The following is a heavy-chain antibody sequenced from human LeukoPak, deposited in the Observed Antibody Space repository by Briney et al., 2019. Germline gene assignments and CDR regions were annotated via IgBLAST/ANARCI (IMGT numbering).Heavy chain of an antibody. D-gene: IGHD1-14*01. J-gene: IGHJ4*02. CDR3: ARGVEPLAANTLAY. CDR2: LYSDGNT. V-gene: IGHV3-53*01. CDR1: AFTVITND. Sequence: GGSLRLSCAAPAFTVITNDMTWVRQPPGKGLEWVSALYSDGNTKYADSVQGRFTISRDNSKNTLYLEMNSLSPDDTAVYYCARGVEPLAANTLAYWGQGTLVTVSS.